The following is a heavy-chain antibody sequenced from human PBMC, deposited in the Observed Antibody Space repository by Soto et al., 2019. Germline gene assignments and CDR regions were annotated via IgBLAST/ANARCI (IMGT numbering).Heavy chain of an antibody. CDR3: ASYCGGDCHFDY. J-gene: IGHJ4*02. V-gene: IGHV4-30-4*01. CDR2: IYYSGST. D-gene: IGHD2-21*02. Sequence: SETLSLTCTVSGGSISSGDYYWSWIRQPPGKGLEWIGYIYYSGSTYYNPSLKSRVTISVDTSKNQFSLKLSSVTAADTAVYYCASYCGGDCHFDYWGQGTLVTVSS. CDR1: GGSISSGDYY.